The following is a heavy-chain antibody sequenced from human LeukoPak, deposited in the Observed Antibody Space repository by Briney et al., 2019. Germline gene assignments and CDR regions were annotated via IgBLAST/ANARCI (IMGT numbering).Heavy chain of an antibody. CDR2: ISGSGDKT. V-gene: IGHV3-23*01. Sequence: GGSLRLSCAASRFTFNSYAMTWVRQAPGKGLEWVSFISGSGDKTYYADSVKGRFTISRDNSKNTLYLQMHSLRAEDTAKYYCAKGSHSTGWFYFDYWGQGTLVTVSS. J-gene: IGHJ4*02. CDR1: RFTFNSYA. D-gene: IGHD2/OR15-2a*01. CDR3: AKGSHSTGWFYFDY.